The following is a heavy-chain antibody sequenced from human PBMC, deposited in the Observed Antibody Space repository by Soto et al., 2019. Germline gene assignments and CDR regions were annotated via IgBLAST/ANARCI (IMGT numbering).Heavy chain of an antibody. CDR2: IYYSGST. CDR1: GGSISSSSYY. J-gene: IGHJ6*03. V-gene: IGHV4-39*01. Sequence: PSETLSLTCTVSGGSISSSSYYWGWICQPPGKGLEWIGSIYYSGSTYYNPSLKSRVTISVDTSKNQFSLKLSSVTAADTAVYYCARLVTGTTFYYYYYMDVWGKGTTVTVSS. CDR3: ARLVTGTTFYYYYYMDV. D-gene: IGHD1-20*01.